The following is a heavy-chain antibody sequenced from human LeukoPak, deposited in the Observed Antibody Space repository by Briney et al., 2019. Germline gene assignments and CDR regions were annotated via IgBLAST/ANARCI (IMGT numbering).Heavy chain of an antibody. CDR2: IKSKTDSGTS. CDR3: ATEDIAVAGIGLDY. V-gene: IGHV3-15*01. CDR1: GFTFSNAW. Sequence: GGSLRLSCGASGFTFSNAWMSWVRQAPGKGPEWVGRIKSKTDSGTSDYAAPVKGRFTISRDDSKNTLYLQINSLKTEDTAVYYCATEDIAVAGIGLDYWGQGTLVTVSS. D-gene: IGHD6-19*01. J-gene: IGHJ4*02.